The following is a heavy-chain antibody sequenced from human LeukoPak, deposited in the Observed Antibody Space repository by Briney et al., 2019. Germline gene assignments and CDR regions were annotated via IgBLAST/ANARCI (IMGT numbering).Heavy chain of an antibody. CDR2: INPNTGDT. D-gene: IGHD2-21*01. V-gene: IGHV1-18*01. Sequence: ASVKDSCKASGYTFVTYGISWVRQAPGQGLEWMGWINPNTGDTKNAQKFHDRVTMTADPFTDTAYMELRSLRSDDTGVYYCARGDFDFDSWGQGTLVSVS. J-gene: IGHJ4*02. CDR3: ARGDFDFDS. CDR1: GYTFVTYG.